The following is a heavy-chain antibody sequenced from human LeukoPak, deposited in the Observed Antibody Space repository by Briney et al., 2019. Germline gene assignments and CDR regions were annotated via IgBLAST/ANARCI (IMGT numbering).Heavy chain of an antibody. Sequence: GGSLRLSCAASGFTFSRYSLNWVRQAPGKGLEWVSSMSSSSGLIYYGDSVKGRFTVSRDNAKRSLYLQMSSMRADDTAVYYCAREFDGSASGAGYWGQGTLVTVSS. CDR1: GFTFSRYS. D-gene: IGHD1-26*01. CDR2: MSSSSGLI. CDR3: AREFDGSASGAGY. V-gene: IGHV3-21*01. J-gene: IGHJ4*02.